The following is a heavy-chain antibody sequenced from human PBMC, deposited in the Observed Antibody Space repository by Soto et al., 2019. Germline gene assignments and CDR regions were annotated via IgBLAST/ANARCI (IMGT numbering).Heavy chain of an antibody. J-gene: IGHJ6*02. D-gene: IGHD1-26*01. CDR1: GFTFNYYA. V-gene: IGHV3-23*01. CDR2: ISGNSNIT. Sequence: GGSLRLSFAASGFTFNYYAMRWVRQAPGKGLECVAAISGNSNITNYIDSVKGRFTLSRDNSKNTVFLQMSSLRAEGTALYYCARDMKPTFYHGLDVWGQGTRVSVS. CDR3: ARDMKPTFYHGLDV.